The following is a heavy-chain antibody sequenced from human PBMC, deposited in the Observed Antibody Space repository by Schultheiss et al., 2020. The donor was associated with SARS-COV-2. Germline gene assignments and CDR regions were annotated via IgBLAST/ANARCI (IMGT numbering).Heavy chain of an antibody. V-gene: IGHV5-10-1*04. Sequence: GGSLRLSCKGSGYSFTSYWISWVRQMPGKGLEWMGRIDPSDSYTNYSPSFQGQVTISADKSISTAYLQWSSLKASDTAMYYCARPGRSDYGMDVWGQGTTVTVSS. CDR3: ARPGRSDYGMDV. D-gene: IGHD3-3*01. CDR1: GYSFTSYW. CDR2: IDPSDSYT. J-gene: IGHJ6*02.